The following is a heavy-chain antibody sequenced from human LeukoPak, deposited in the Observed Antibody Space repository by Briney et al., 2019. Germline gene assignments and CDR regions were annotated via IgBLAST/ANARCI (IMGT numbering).Heavy chain of an antibody. CDR1: GFTFTKYW. CDR2: IKQDGSDK. V-gene: IGHV3-7*01. J-gene: IGHJ4*02. Sequence: GDSLRLSCAASGFTFTKYWMTWVRQAPGKGLEWVGNIKQDGSDKNYMDSVKGRFTISRDNTKNSVYLQMSSPRAEDTAVYYCAREVWGPEYWGQGTLVTVSS. D-gene: IGHD1-14*01. CDR3: AREVWGPEY.